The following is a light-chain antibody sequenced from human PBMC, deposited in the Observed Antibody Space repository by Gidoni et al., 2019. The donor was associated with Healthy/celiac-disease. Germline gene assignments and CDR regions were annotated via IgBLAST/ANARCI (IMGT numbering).Light chain of an antibody. Sequence: SYELTQPPSVSVTPGQTASITCSVDKLGDKYACLYQQKPGQSPVLVIYQDSKRPSGIPERFSGSKSGNTATLTISGTQAMDEADYYCQAWDRSTVVFGGGTKLTVL. CDR1: KLGDKY. J-gene: IGLJ2*01. CDR3: QAWDRSTVV. CDR2: QDS. V-gene: IGLV3-1*01.